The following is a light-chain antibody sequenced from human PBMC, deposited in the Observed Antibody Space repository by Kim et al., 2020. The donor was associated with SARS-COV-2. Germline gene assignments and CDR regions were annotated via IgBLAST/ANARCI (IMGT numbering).Light chain of an antibody. CDR2: EDK. CDR3: QAWDASTVV. J-gene: IGLJ2*01. V-gene: IGLV3-1*01. Sequence: SYELTQPPSVSVSPGQTASITCSGHSLGDRSASWYQQKPGQSPVVVMYEDKKRPSGIPERFSGSNSGNTATLTISGTQAMDEADYYCQAWDASTVVFGGGTQLTVL. CDR1: SLGDRS.